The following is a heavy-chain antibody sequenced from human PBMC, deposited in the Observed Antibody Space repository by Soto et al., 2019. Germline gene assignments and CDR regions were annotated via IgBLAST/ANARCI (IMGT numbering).Heavy chain of an antibody. CDR3: ARASWYRGYYFDF. CDR1: ELNVGTNY. J-gene: IGHJ4*02. CDR2: IYADGDT. V-gene: IGHV3-53*01. D-gene: IGHD1-26*01. Sequence: GGSLRLSCATSELNVGTNYMTWIRQAPGKGLEWVSMIYADGDTYYADSVKGRFTISRDSSKNTLYLQMSSLRAGDTAVYYCARASWYRGYYFDFWGQGTVVTVSS.